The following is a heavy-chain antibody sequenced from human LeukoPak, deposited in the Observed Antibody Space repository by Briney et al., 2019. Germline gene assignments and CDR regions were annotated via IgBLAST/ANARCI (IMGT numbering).Heavy chain of an antibody. V-gene: IGHV4-39*07. J-gene: IGHJ4*02. CDR2: IYYSGST. CDR1: SGSISNSNYY. Sequence: SETLSLTCTVSSGSISNSNYYWGWIRQPPGKGLEWIGSIYYSGSTYYNPSPKSRVTISVDTSKNQFSLKLSSVTAADTAVYYCARESVSMIVVVITSRHFDYWGQGTLVTASS. CDR3: ARESVSMIVVVITSRHFDY. D-gene: IGHD3-22*01.